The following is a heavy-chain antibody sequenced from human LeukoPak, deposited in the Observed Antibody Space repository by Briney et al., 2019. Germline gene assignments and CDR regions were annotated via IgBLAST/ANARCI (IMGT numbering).Heavy chain of an antibody. Sequence: ASVKVSCKASGYTFTSYGISWVRQAPGQGLEWMGWISAYNGNTNYAQKLQGRVTMTTDTSTSTAYMELRSLRSDDTAVYYCARDSLTIFGVVIIAPFNYYYYGMDVWGQGTTVTVSS. J-gene: IGHJ6*02. CDR2: ISAYNGNT. CDR1: GYTFTSYG. CDR3: ARDSLTIFGVVIIAPFNYYYYGMDV. V-gene: IGHV1-18*01. D-gene: IGHD3-3*01.